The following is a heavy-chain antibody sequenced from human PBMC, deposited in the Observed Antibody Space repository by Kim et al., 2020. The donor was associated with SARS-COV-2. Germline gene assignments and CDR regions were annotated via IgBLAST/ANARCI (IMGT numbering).Heavy chain of an antibody. D-gene: IGHD3-9*01. Sequence: ASVKVSCKASGYNFNDYAMNWVRQAPGQGPEWMGWINTNTGNPTYAQGFTGRFVFSLDTSVSTAYLQISSLKAEDTAVYYCARGRYSYYYGLDVWGQGTTVTVSS. J-gene: IGHJ6*02. CDR1: GYNFNDYA. CDR2: INTNTGNP. CDR3: ARGRYSYYYGLDV. V-gene: IGHV7-4-1*02.